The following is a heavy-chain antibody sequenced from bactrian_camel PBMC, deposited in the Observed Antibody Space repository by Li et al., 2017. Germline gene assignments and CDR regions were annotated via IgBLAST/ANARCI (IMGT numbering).Heavy chain of an antibody. D-gene: IGHD5*01. J-gene: IGHJ4*01. V-gene: IGHV3S7*01. CDR2: IFDDGRHT. CDR3: AAAGEGWVPSNY. CDR1: GFTFSSTG. Sequence: HVQLVESGGGLVQPGGSLRLSCAASGFTFSSTGMSWVRQAPGKGLEWVSGIFDDGRHTYYAEFVKGRFTISRDNAKNTLYLQMNSLKPEDTAVYYCAAAGEGWVPSNYWGQGTQVTVS.